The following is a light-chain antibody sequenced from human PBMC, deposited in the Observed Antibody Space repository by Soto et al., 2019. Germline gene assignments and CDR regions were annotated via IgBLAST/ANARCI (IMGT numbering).Light chain of an antibody. CDR2: DTS. Sequence: EFVLTQSPGTLPLSPGEGATLSCRASQSLANSFIALYQQKPGQAPRLLIYDTSSRASGIPDRFSGSGSGTVFTLTISRLETEDFAVFYCQQYGTSEIIFGQGTRLEIK. J-gene: IGKJ5*01. CDR1: QSLANSF. CDR3: QQYGTSEII. V-gene: IGKV3-20*01.